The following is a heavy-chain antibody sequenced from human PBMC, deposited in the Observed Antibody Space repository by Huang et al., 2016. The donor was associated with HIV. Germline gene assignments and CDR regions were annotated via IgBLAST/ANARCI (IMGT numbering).Heavy chain of an antibody. Sequence: QVDLVQSGAEVKRPGSSVRVSCKASGYIFTKYGINWVRKAPGQGLEWMGWISAYNGNTKYEENFQGRGTLTRDTAATTAYMGLRDVTSADTAVYYCARDHWYPLQNWFDLWGQGTLVTVSS. CDR3: ARDHWYPLQNWFDL. CDR2: ISAYNGNT. D-gene: IGHD1-1*01. J-gene: IGHJ5*01. CDR1: GYIFTKYG. V-gene: IGHV1-18*01.